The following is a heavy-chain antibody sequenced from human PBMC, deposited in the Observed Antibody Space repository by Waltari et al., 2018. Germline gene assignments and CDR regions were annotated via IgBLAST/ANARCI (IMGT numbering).Heavy chain of an antibody. CDR2: IYTSGST. J-gene: IGHJ6*02. D-gene: IGHD6-13*01. V-gene: IGHV4-61*09. CDR3: ARIQRSAAPRNYYYYGMDV. Sequence: QVQLQESGPGLVKPSQTLSLTCTVSGGSISSGSYYWSWIRQPPGKGLEWIGYIYTSGSTNYNPSLKSRVTISVDTSKNQFSLKLSSVTAADTAVYYCARIQRSAAPRNYYYYGMDVWGQGTTVTVSS. CDR1: GGSISSGSYY.